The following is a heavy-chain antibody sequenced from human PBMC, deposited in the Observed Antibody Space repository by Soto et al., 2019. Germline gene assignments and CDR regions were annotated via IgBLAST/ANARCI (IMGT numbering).Heavy chain of an antibody. CDR1: GGTFSSYT. V-gene: IGHV1-69*04. CDR2: IIPILGIA. J-gene: IGHJ6*03. D-gene: IGHD3-3*01. Sequence: SVKVSCKASGGTFSSYTISWVRQAPGQGLEWMGRIIPILGIANYAQKFQGRVTITEDKSTSTAYMELSSLRSEDTAVYYCAKDSITIFGVVILSYYYYLDVWGKVTTVTVSS. CDR3: AKDSITIFGVVILSYYYYLDV.